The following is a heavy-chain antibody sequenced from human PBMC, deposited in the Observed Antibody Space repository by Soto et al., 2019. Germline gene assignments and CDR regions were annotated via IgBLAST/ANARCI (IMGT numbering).Heavy chain of an antibody. CDR2: INHSGST. CDR3: ARDWSYYYYYYMDV. V-gene: IGHV4-34*01. Sequence: QVQLQQWGAGLLKPSETLSLTCAVYGGSFSGYYWSWIRQPPGKGLEWIGEINHSGSTNYNPSLKSRVTISVDTSKNQFSLKLSSVTAADTAVYYCARDWSYYYYYYMDVWGKGTTVTVSS. CDR1: GGSFSGYY. J-gene: IGHJ6*03.